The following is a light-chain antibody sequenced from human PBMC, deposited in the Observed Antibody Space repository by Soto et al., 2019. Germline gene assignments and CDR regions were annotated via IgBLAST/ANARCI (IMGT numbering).Light chain of an antibody. J-gene: IGKJ4*01. V-gene: IGKV4-1*01. Sequence: DIVMTQSPDSLSVSLGERATINCKSSQTVLYSSNNKNHLAWYQQRPGQPPKLLFYWASTRESGVPDRFSGSGSGTDFILTISSLQAEDVAVYYCQQYYSPPLTFGGGTKVDIK. CDR2: WAS. CDR1: QTVLYSSNNKNH. CDR3: QQYYSPPLT.